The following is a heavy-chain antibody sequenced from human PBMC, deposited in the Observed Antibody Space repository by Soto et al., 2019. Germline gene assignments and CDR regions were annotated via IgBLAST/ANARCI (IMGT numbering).Heavy chain of an antibody. D-gene: IGHD2-8*01. Sequence: GASVKVSFKASGYTFTSYGISWVRQAPGQGLEWMGWISAYNGNTNYAQKLQGRVTMTTDTSTSTAYMELRSLRSDDTAVYYCARTLGDIVLMVYAIHPLNYFDYWGQGTLVTVSS. CDR1: GYTFTSYG. CDR3: ARTLGDIVLMVYAIHPLNYFDY. CDR2: ISAYNGNT. J-gene: IGHJ4*02. V-gene: IGHV1-18*01.